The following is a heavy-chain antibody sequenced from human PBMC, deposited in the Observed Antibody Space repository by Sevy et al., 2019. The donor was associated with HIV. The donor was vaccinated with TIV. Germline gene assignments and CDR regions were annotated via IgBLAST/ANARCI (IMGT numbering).Heavy chain of an antibody. CDR1: GGSFSGYY. CDR3: ARLRAYYYDSSGYYREFYYYYGMDV. J-gene: IGHJ6*02. CDR2: INHSGST. D-gene: IGHD3-22*01. V-gene: IGHV4-34*01. Sequence: SETLSLTCAVYGGSFSGYYWSWIRQPPGKGLEWIGEINHSGSTNYNPSLKSRVTISVDTSKNQFSLKLSSVTAADTALYYCARLRAYYYDSSGYYREFYYYYGMDVWGQGTTVTVSS.